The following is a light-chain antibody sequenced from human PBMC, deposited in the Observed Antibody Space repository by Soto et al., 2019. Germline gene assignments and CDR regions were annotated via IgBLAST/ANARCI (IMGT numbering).Light chain of an antibody. CDR1: SSDVGGYNY. V-gene: IGLV2-14*01. Sequence: QSALTQPACVSGSPGQSITISCTGTSSDVGGYNYVSWYQQHPGKAPKLMIYEVSNRPSGVSNRFSGSKSGNTASLTISGLQAEDEADYYCISYTSSSTLYVFGTGTKLTVL. J-gene: IGLJ1*01. CDR3: ISYTSSSTLYV. CDR2: EVS.